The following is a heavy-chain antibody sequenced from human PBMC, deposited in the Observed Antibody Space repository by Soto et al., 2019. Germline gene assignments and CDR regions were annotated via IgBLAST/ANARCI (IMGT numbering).Heavy chain of an antibody. CDR3: ARDWYCSGGSCHDCFDP. D-gene: IGHD2-15*01. J-gene: IGHJ5*02. CDR2: ISAYNGYT. V-gene: IGHV1-18*01. CDR1: GYTFTSYG. Sequence: QVQLVQSGAEVKKPGASVKVSCKASGYTFTSYGISWVRQAPGQGLEWMGWISAYNGYTRYTQHLQGRVTMTTDTSPSTAYLELRSLRSDDTAVYYCARDWYCSGGSCHDCFDPWCQGTLVTVSS.